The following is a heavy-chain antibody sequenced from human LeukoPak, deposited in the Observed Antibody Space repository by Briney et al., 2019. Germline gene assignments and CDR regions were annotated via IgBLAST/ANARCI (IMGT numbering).Heavy chain of an antibody. Sequence: ASVKVSCKASGYTFTSYYMHWVRQAPGQGLEWMGIINPSGGSTSYAQKFQGRVTMTRDTSTSTVYMELSSVTAADTAVYYCARGVVVTDHGTFDYWGQGTLVTVSS. J-gene: IGHJ4*02. D-gene: IGHD2-21*02. CDR3: ARGVVVTDHGTFDY. CDR2: INPSGGST. V-gene: IGHV1-46*01. CDR1: GYTFTSYY.